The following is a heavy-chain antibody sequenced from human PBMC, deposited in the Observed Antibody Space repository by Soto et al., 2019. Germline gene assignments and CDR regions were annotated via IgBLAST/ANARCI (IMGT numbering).Heavy chain of an antibody. CDR1: GYTFTSYY. V-gene: IGHV1-46*03. D-gene: IGHD2-15*01. CDR3: AREMDCSGGSCYLHFQH. CDR2: INPSGGST. J-gene: IGHJ1*01. Sequence: GASVKVSCKASGYTFTSYYMHWVRQAPGKGFEWMGIINPSGGSTSYAQKFQGRVTMTRDTSTSTVYMELSSLRSEDTAVYYCAREMDCSGGSCYLHFQHWGQGTLVTVSS.